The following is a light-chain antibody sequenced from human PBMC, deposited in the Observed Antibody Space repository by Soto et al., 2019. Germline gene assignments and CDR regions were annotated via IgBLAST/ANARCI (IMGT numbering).Light chain of an antibody. V-gene: IGKV3-20*01. CDR3: QQFSSYPLT. Sequence: ETVLTQSPGTLSLSPGERATLSCRASQTVRNNYLAWYQQKPGQAPRLLIYDASSRATGIPDRFSGGGSGTDHTLTISRLEPEDFAVYYCQQFSSYPLTFGGGTKVDIK. CDR2: DAS. J-gene: IGKJ4*01. CDR1: QTVRNNY.